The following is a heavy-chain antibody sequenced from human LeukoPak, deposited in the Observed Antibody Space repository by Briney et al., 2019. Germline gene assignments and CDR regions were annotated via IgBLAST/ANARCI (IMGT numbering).Heavy chain of an antibody. J-gene: IGHJ3*02. Sequence: SETLSLTCAVYGGSFSGYYWSWIRQPPGKGLEWIGEINHTGSTNYNPSFKSRVAISVDTSKNHFSLTLNAVTAADTAVYSCASYSGIYSAFEIWSQGTLVIVSS. CDR3: ASYSGIYSAFEI. V-gene: IGHV4-34*01. CDR1: GGSFSGYY. CDR2: INHTGST. D-gene: IGHD1-26*01.